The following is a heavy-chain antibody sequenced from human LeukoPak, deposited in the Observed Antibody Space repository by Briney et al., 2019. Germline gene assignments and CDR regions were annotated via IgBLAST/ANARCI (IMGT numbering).Heavy chain of an antibody. J-gene: IGHJ5*02. CDR2: ISGSGGST. Sequence: GGSLRLSCAASGFTFGSYAMSWVRQAPGKGLEWVSGISGSGGSTYYADSVKGRFTISRDNSKNTLYLQMNSLRAEDTAVYFCAKDEIVVLVDASGWLDAWGQGTLVTVSS. CDR3: AKDEIVVLVDASGWLDA. CDR1: GFTFGSYA. D-gene: IGHD2-15*01. V-gene: IGHV3-23*01.